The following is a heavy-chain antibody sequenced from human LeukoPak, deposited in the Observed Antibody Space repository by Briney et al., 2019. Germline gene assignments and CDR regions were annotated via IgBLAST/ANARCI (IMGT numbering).Heavy chain of an antibody. CDR1: GFIFSSHA. CDR2: ISGSGGST. D-gene: IGHD2-21*02. CDR3: ARGIVVVTAILHFDY. J-gene: IGHJ4*02. Sequence: PGGSLRLSCAASGFIFSSHAMSWVRQAPGKGLEWVSAISGSGGSTYYADSVKGRFTISRDNSKNTLYLQMNSLRPEDTAVYYCARGIVVVTAILHFDYWGQGTLVTVSS. V-gene: IGHV3-23*01.